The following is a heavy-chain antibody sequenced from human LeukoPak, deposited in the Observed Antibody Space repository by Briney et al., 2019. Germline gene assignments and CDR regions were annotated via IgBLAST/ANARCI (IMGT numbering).Heavy chain of an antibody. Sequence: GGSLRHSCAASGFTFSSLAMTWVRQAPGKGLEWVSAISGSGGSTYYADSVKGRFTISRDNSKNTLYLQMNSLRAEDTAVYYCAKDLNQLTFDYWGQGTLVTVSS. CDR1: GFTFSSLA. D-gene: IGHD2-2*01. V-gene: IGHV3-23*01. CDR2: ISGSGGST. CDR3: AKDLNQLTFDY. J-gene: IGHJ4*02.